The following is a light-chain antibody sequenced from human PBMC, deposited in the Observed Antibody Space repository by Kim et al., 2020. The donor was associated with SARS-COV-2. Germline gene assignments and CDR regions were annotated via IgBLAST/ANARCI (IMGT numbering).Light chain of an antibody. V-gene: IGKV1-17*03. CDR3: LQHGNYPLT. J-gene: IGKJ1*01. CDR2: AAS. Sequence: ASVGDRVTLPCRANQGISNDLAWFQQKPGKDPGRLIYAASTLQSGVPSRFSGRGSGTEFTLTSSSLQPEDFATYYCLQHGNYPLTFGQGTKVDIK. CDR1: QGISND.